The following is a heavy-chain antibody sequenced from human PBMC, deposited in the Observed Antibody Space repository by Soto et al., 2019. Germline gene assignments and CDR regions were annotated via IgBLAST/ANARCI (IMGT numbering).Heavy chain of an antibody. Sequence: PSETLSLTCTVSGGSISSSSYHWGWIRQPPGKGLEWIGYIHYSGSTNYNPSLKSRVTISVDTSKNQFSLKLSSVTAADTAVYYCAREVAGENYFDYWGQGSLVTVSS. CDR1: GGSISSSSYH. CDR3: AREVAGENYFDY. J-gene: IGHJ4*02. CDR2: IHYSGST. V-gene: IGHV4-61*01. D-gene: IGHD3-10*01.